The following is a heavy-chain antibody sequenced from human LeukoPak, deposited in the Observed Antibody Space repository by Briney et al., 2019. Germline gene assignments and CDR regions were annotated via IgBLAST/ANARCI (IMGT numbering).Heavy chain of an antibody. CDR3: AKSNVGSGPGTG. J-gene: IGHJ4*02. Sequence: GGSLRLSCEASGFTFSDHYIDWVRQAPGKGLEWVSAISGSGGSTYYADSVKGRFTISRDNSKNTLYLQMNSLRAEDTAVYYCAKSNVGSGPGTGWGQGTLVTVSS. V-gene: IGHV3-23*01. CDR2: ISGSGGST. D-gene: IGHD1-26*01. CDR1: GFTFSDHY.